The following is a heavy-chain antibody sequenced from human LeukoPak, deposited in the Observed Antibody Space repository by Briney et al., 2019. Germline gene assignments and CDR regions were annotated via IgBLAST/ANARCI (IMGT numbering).Heavy chain of an antibody. D-gene: IGHD3/OR15-3a*01. CDR2: ISSSSSTI. Sequence: GRSLRLSCAASGFTFSSYSMNWVRQAPGKGLEWVSYISSSSSTIYYADSVKGRFTISRDNAKNSLYLQMNSLRAEDTAVYYCARDRGLNDFDYWGQGTLVTVSS. J-gene: IGHJ4*02. CDR3: ARDRGLNDFDY. V-gene: IGHV3-48*01. CDR1: GFTFSSYS.